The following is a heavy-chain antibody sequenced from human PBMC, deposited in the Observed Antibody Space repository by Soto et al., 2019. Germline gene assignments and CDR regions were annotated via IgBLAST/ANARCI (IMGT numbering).Heavy chain of an antibody. CDR3: ARETPEYYYDSSGYYYARYHFDY. CDR2: IFYSGST. D-gene: IGHD3-22*01. Sequence: PSETLSLTCTVSGGPISSGDYYWSWIRQPPGKGLEWIGNIFYSGSTYYNPSLKSRVSISVDTSKNQFSLKLSSVTAADTAVYYCARETPEYYYDSSGYYYARYHFDYWGPGTLVTVSS. CDR1: GGPISSGDYY. V-gene: IGHV4-30-4*01. J-gene: IGHJ4*02.